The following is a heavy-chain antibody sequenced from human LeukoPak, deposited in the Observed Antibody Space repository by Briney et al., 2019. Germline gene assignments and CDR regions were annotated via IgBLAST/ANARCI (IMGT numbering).Heavy chain of an antibody. CDR1: GFSFGDYT. V-gene: IGHV3-49*03. Sequence: PGGSLRLSCTASGFSFGDYTMNWFRQAPGKGLEWVGFVRKKAHGGTTEYAASVKGRFTISRDDSKSTAYLQMNSLKTEDTAVYYCSRVSTAVADNYWYYMDVWGKGTTVIVSS. J-gene: IGHJ6*03. CDR2: VRKKAHGGTT. CDR3: SRVSTAVADNYWYYMDV. D-gene: IGHD6-19*01.